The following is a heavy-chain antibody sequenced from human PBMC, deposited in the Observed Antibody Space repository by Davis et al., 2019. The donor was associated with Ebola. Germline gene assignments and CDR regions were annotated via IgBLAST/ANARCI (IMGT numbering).Heavy chain of an antibody. Sequence: PGGSLRLSCTASGFNFGDYAMNWVRQPPGKGLEWVAVIWYDGRNKYYADSVKGRFTISRDNAKNTLYLQMNSLRAEDTAVYYCVRDPALVVTGGGWFFGLWGRGTLVTVSS. J-gene: IGHJ2*01. D-gene: IGHD2-21*02. CDR2: IWYDGRNK. V-gene: IGHV3-33*01. CDR3: VRDPALVVTGGGWFFGL. CDR1: GFNFGDYA.